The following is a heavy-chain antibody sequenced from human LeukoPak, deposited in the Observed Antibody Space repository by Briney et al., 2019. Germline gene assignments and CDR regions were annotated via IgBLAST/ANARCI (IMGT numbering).Heavy chain of an antibody. J-gene: IGHJ6*03. CDR2: INPNSGGT. Sequence: GASVKVSCKASGYTFTGYYMHWVRQAPGQGLEWMGWINPNSGGTNYAQKFQGRVIMTRDTSISTAYMELSRLRSDDTGVYYSARDANQLPTDGVSYYYYYMDVWGKGTTVTISS. V-gene: IGHV1-2*02. CDR1: GYTFTGYY. CDR3: ARDANQLPTDGVSYYYYYMDV. D-gene: IGHD2-2*01.